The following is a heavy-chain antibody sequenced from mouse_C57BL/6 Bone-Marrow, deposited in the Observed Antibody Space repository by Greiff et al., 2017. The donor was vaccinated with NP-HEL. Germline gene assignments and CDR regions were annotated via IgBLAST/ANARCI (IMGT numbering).Heavy chain of an antibody. D-gene: IGHD2-4*01. J-gene: IGHJ1*03. CDR2: IYPRSGNT. V-gene: IGHV1-81*01. CDR1: GYTFTSYG. CDR3: ASEDYDWYFDV. Sequence: QVQLQQSGAELARPGASVKLSCKASGYTFTSYGISWVKQRTGQGLEWIGEIYPRSGNTYYNEKFKGKATLTADKSSSTAYMELRSLTSEDSAVYFCASEDYDWYFDVWGTGTTVTVSS.